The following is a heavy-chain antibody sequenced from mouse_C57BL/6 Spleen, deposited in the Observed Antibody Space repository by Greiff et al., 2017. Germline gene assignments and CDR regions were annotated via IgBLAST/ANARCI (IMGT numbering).Heavy chain of an antibody. CDR3: ARLGYDGWFAY. CDR2: IRNKANGYTT. Sequence: EVKLVESGGGLVQPGGSLSLSCAASGFTFTDYYMSWVRQPPGKALEWLGFIRNKANGYTTEYSASVKGRFTISRDNSQSILYLRMKSHRARDSATYDCARLGYDGWFAYWGQGTLVTVSA. D-gene: IGHD3-2*02. V-gene: IGHV7-3*01. J-gene: IGHJ3*01. CDR1: GFTFTDYY.